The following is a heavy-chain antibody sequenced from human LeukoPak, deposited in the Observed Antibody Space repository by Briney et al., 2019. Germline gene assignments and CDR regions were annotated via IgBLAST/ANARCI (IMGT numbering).Heavy chain of an antibody. D-gene: IGHD5-18*01. J-gene: IGHJ4*02. CDR3: TTIKRGNIFGYFDF. Sequence: PSETLSLTCTVSGGSMTTHHWNWIRQTPGKGLEWIGYVFGSGRTKENPSLKSRVTLSADTSKNQLSLRLSSVTAADTAVYYCTTIKRGNIFGYFDFWGQGILVTVSS. CDR2: VFGSGRT. CDR1: GGSMTTHH. V-gene: IGHV4-59*11.